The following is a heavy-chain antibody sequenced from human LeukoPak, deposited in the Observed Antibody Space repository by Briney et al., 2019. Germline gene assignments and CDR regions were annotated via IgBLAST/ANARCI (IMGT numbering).Heavy chain of an antibody. Sequence: GRSLRLSCAASGFTFSSYGMHWVRQAPGKGLEWVAVISYDGSNKYYADSVKGRFTIPRDNSKNTLYLQMNSLRAEDTAVYYCAKAVEYGSGSYVDYWGQGTLVTVSS. D-gene: IGHD3-10*01. CDR2: ISYDGSNK. V-gene: IGHV3-30*18. CDR3: AKAVEYGSGSYVDY. J-gene: IGHJ4*02. CDR1: GFTFSSYG.